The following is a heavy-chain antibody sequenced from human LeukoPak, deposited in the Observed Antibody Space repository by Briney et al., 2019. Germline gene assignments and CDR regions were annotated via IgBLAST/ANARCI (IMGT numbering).Heavy chain of an antibody. D-gene: IGHD6-13*01. CDR2: IHYSGRT. CDR1: GGSVSNGNFY. V-gene: IGHV4-61*01. CDR3: SRYSSSWYNDY. J-gene: IGHJ4*02. Sequence: SETLSLTCTVSGGSVSNGNFYWSWIRQPPGKGLEWIGCIHYSGRTNYNPSLNSRLTMSVDTSKNQFSLRLSSVTAADTAMYYCSRYSSSWYNDYWGQGTLVTVSS.